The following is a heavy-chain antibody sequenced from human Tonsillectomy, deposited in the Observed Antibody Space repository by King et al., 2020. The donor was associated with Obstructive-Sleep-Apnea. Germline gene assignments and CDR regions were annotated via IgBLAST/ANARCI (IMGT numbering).Heavy chain of an antibody. CDR1: GGSISSGGYY. V-gene: IGHV4-31*03. Sequence: QLQESGPGLVKPSQTLSLTCSVSGGSISSGGYYWSWIRQHPGKALECIGYIFYSGSTYYNPSLKSRVTISVDTAKNQFSLKLNSVTAADTAVYYCARGRPQWFGERMDVWGQGTTVTVSS. D-gene: IGHD3-10*01. CDR3: ARGRPQWFGERMDV. CDR2: IFYSGST. J-gene: IGHJ6*01.